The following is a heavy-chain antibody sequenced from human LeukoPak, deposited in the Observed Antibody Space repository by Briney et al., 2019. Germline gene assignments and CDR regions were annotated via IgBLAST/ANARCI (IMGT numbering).Heavy chain of an antibody. CDR2: IYYSGST. CDR1: GGSVSSGSYY. Sequence: SETLSLTCTVSGGSVSSGSYYWSWIRQPPGKGLEWIGYIYYSGSTNYNPSLKSRVTISVDASKNQFSLKLSSVTAADTAVYYCARAMVLLERRIWFDPWGQGTLVTVSS. J-gene: IGHJ5*02. D-gene: IGHD1-1*01. V-gene: IGHV4-61*01. CDR3: ARAMVLLERRIWFDP.